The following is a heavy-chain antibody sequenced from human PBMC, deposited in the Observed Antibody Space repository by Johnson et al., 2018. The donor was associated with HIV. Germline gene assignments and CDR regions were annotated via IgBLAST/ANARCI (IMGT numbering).Heavy chain of an antibody. CDR2: ISSSGGST. Sequence: VQLVESGGGLVQPGGSLRLSCAASGFTFSSHSMNWVRQAPGKGLEWVSSISSSGGSTYYADSVKGRFTISRDNSRDTLSLQMNSLRVEDTALYYCARDRVFWLRELLPQDVWGQGTVVTVSS. V-gene: IGHV3-23*04. D-gene: IGHD3-10*01. CDR3: ARDRVFWLRELLPQDV. J-gene: IGHJ3*01. CDR1: GFTFSSHS.